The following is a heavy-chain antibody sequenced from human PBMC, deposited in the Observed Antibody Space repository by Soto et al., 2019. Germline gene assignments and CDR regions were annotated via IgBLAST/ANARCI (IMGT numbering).Heavy chain of an antibody. CDR1: GYSFTDYR. CDR3: ARVPTYYYYGMDV. J-gene: IGHJ6*02. V-gene: IGHV5-10-1*01. CDR2: INPSDSFT. Sequence: GESLKISCEAFGYSFTDYRISWVRQLPGKGLDYMGRINPSDSFTHYGPSFQGLVTISVDKSVNTAYLQWTSLRASDTALYYCARVPTYYYYGMDVWGQGTTVTVSS.